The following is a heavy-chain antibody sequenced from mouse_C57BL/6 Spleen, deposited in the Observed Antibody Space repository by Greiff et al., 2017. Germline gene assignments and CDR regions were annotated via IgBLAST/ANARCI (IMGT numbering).Heavy chain of an antibody. CDR1: GFTFSSYG. CDR3: ARYYSNLDY. J-gene: IGHJ2*01. Sequence: EVQLVESGGDLVKPGGSLKLSCAASGFTFSSYGMSWVRQTPDKRLEWVATISSGGSYTYYPDSVKGRFTISRDNAKNTLYLQMSSLKSEDTAMYYCARYYSNLDYWGQGTTRTVSS. V-gene: IGHV5-6*01. CDR2: ISSGGSYT. D-gene: IGHD2-5*01.